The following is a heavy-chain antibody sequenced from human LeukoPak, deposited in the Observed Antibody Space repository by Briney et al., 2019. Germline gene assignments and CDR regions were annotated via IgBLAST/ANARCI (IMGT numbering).Heavy chain of an antibody. V-gene: IGHV1-69*01. CDR1: GGTFSSYA. Sequence: SVKVSCKASGGTFSSYAISWVRQAPGQGLEWMGGIIPIFGTANYAQKFQGRVTITADESTSTAYMELSSLRSEDTAVYYWAGARDGGFDPWGQGTLVTVYS. CDR2: IIPIFGTA. J-gene: IGHJ5*02. D-gene: IGHD3-16*01. CDR3: AGARDGGFDP.